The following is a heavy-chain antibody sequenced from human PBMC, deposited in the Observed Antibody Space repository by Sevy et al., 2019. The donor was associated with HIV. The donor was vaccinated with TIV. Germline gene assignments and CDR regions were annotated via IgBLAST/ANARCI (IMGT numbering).Heavy chain of an antibody. CDR3: ARDSPGYGGYSY. V-gene: IGHV3-7*01. D-gene: IGHD1-26*01. CDR2: IKEDGSAK. CDR1: RFTFKTYW. J-gene: IGHJ4*01. Sequence: GGSLRLSCAASRFTFKTYWMSWVRQAPGKGLEWVGNIKEDGSAKYYGDSVRGRFTISRDNAKNSLYLQMGSLRVEDTAVYYCARDSPGYGGYSYWGQGTLVTVSS.